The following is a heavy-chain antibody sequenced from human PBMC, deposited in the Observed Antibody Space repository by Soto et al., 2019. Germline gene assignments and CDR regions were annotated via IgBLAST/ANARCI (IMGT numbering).Heavy chain of an antibody. D-gene: IGHD2-2*01. Sequence: SVKVSCKASGGSFSSDSISWGRQAPGQGLEWVEWIIPIFGTTKYAQKFQGRVTIIADTSTTTAYLELSSLRSEDTAIYYCARDPGRSSNRWRVRQVADGDYYVMDVWGQGTTVTVSS. CDR1: GGSFSSDS. CDR3: ARDPGRSSNRWRVRQVADGDYYVMDV. CDR2: IIPIFGTT. V-gene: IGHV1-69*06. J-gene: IGHJ6*02.